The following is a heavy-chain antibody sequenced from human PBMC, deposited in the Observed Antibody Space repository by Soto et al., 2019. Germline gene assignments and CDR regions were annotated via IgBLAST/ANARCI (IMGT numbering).Heavy chain of an antibody. D-gene: IGHD1-26*01. CDR1: GGSVSSTDA. V-gene: IGHV4-4*02. CDR2: IYHSGES. J-gene: IGHJ4*02. Sequence: QVQLQESSPGLVKPSGTLSLTCTVSGGSVSSTDAWTWVRQSPGKGLEWIGEIYHSGESNYKPSLKSRVTMSVDQSKNQFSLTLTSVTATDTAVYYCAVKVGKTYYEYWGQGSLITVSS. CDR3: AVKVGKTYYEY.